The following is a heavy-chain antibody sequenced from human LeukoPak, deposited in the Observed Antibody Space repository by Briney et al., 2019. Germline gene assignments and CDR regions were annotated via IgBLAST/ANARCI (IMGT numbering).Heavy chain of an antibody. D-gene: IGHD5-24*01. CDR1: GGSISSSSYY. CDR3: ARFRRDGYNYSFDY. V-gene: IGHV4-61*01. Sequence: SETLSLTCTVSGGSISSSSYYWSWIRQPPGKGLEWIGYIYYSGSTNYNPSLKSRVTISVDTSKNQFSLKLSSVTAADTAVYYCARFRRDGYNYSFDYWGQGTLVTVSS. J-gene: IGHJ4*02. CDR2: IYYSGST.